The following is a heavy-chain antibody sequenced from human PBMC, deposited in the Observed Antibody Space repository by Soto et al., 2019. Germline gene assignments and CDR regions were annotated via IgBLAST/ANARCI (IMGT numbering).Heavy chain of an antibody. CDR1: GFTFSSYA. CDR2: ISGSGGST. D-gene: IGHD3-10*01. CDR3: VNAHLVLFPRWAREDYGMDV. J-gene: IGHJ6*02. V-gene: IGHV3-23*01. Sequence: PGGSLRLSCAASGFTFSSYAMSWVRQAPGKGLEWVSAISGSGGSTYYADSVKGRFTISRDNSKNTLYLQMNSLRAEDTAVYYCVNAHLVLFPRWAREDYGMDVWGQGTTVTVSS.